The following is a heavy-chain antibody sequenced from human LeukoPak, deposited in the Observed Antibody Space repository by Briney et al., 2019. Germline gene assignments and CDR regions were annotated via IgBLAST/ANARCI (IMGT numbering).Heavy chain of an antibody. CDR1: GFTFSSYA. V-gene: IGHV3-30-3*01. D-gene: IGHD6-19*01. CDR2: ISYDGSNK. Sequence: PGGSLRLSCAASGFTFSSYAMHWVRQAPGKGLEWVAVISYDGSNKYYADSVKGRFTISRDNSKNTLYLQMNSLRAEDTAVYYCAIKNSGWYHSIYYFDYWGQGTLVTVSS. J-gene: IGHJ4*02. CDR3: AIKNSGWYHSIYYFDY.